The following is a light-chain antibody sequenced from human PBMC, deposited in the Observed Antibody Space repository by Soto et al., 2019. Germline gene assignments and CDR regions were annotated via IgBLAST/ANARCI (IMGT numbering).Light chain of an antibody. CDR1: QSISSSY. CDR3: QQSDDSPGT. J-gene: IGKJ1*01. CDR2: GAS. Sequence: IVLTQSPGTLSLSPGESATLSCRASQSISSSYFAWYQQTPGQPPILLIYGASNRATAIPNRFSGSGSGTYFTLTISRLEPEDFAVYYCQQSDDSPGTFGQGTKVEIK. V-gene: IGKV3-20*01.